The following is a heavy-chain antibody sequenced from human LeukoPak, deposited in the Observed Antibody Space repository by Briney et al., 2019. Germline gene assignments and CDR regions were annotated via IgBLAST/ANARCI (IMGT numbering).Heavy chain of an antibody. CDR2: TNRDGSST. J-gene: IGHJ4*02. CDR1: GFTFSSYW. V-gene: IGHV3-74*01. CDR3: ARDSVEWYIFDY. Sequence: GGSLRLSCAASGFTFSSYWMHWVRQAPGKGPVWVARTNRDGSSTAYADSVKGRFTTSKDNAKNTLYLLMNSLRAEDTAAYYCARDSVEWYIFDYWGQGTLVTVSS. D-gene: IGHD3-3*01.